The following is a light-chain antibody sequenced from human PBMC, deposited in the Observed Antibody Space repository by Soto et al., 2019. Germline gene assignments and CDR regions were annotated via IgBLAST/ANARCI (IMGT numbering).Light chain of an antibody. V-gene: IGKV1-12*01. J-gene: IGKJ3*01. CDR3: QQGKTYPFT. Sequence: IQMTQSPSSVSASVGDTVTLSCQTSHGVSGWLAWYQQKPGKAPTLLIYTVSNLQSGVPSRFSGSGSGTDFSLTITHQQPEDFENDFCQQGKTYPFTFGHGTKVEVK. CDR1: HGVSGW. CDR2: TVS.